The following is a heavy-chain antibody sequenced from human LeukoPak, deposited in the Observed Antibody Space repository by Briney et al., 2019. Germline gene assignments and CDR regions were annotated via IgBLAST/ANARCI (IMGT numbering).Heavy chain of an antibody. CDR1: GYSITRGYH. D-gene: IGHD3-22*01. Sequence: SETLSLTCVVSGYSITRGYHWAWIRQPPGKGLEWIGSVSHSGVTYYNPSLKSRVTISVDTSKNQFSLKLSPVTAADTAVYYCARSWLFIWYDSSGYLDYWGQGTLVTVSS. V-gene: IGHV4-38-2*01. CDR2: VSHSGVT. J-gene: IGHJ4*02. CDR3: ARSWLFIWYDSSGYLDY.